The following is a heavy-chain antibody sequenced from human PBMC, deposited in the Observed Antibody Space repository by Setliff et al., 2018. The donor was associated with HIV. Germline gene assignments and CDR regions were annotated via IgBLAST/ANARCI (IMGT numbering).Heavy chain of an antibody. CDR3: ARVNSGPSLGEYGDYYFDR. D-gene: IGHD2-21*02. J-gene: IGHJ4*02. CDR1: GASITSGEYS. V-gene: IGHV4-31*03. CDR2: IHSSGST. Sequence: SETLSLTCTVSGASITSGEYSWTWIRQHPGKGLEWIGYIHSSGSTYNSPSLKSRISISVDTSENSFSLKVSAVTAADTAVYYCARVNSGPSLGEYGDYYFDRWGRGTLVTVSS.